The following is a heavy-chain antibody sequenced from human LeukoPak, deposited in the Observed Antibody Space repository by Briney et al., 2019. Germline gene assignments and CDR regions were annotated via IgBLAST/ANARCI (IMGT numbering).Heavy chain of an antibody. CDR2: IYYSGST. CDR3: GRHIDYDILAGYSDYGMDV. D-gene: IGHD3-9*01. J-gene: IGHJ6*02. Sequence: PSEPLSLTCTVSGVSISSSSYYWVWIRQPPGKGLEWSGSIYYSGSTYYNPSLKRRVTISVDTSKNQFSLKLSSVTAADTAVYYCGRHIDYDILAGYSDYGMDVWGQGTTVTVSS. V-gene: IGHV4-39*01. CDR1: GVSISSSSYY.